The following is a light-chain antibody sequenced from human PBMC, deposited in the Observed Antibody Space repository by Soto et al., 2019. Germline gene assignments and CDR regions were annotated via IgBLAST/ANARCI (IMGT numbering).Light chain of an antibody. V-gene: IGKV3-15*01. Sequence: ETVMTQSPATLSVSPGERATLSCRASHSVGSTLAWYQQKPGQAPRLVMYDTSTRATGIPARFSGSGSGTEFTLTISSLQPDDFAVYYCQHYNNWPWTVGEGSKVEIK. J-gene: IGKJ1*01. CDR3: QHYNNWPWT. CDR1: HSVGST. CDR2: DTS.